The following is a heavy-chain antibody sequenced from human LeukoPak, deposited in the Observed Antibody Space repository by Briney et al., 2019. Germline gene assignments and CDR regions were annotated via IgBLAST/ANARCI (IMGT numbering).Heavy chain of an antibody. J-gene: IGHJ4*02. CDR1: GFTFSSYA. D-gene: IGHD5-24*01. Sequence: GGSLRLSCAASGFTFSSYAMHWVRQAPGKGLEWVAVISYDGSNKYCADSVKGRFTISRDNSKNTLYLQMNSLRAEDTAVYYCARDMKWVWRRPGGYNLDWGQGTLVTVSS. CDR2: ISYDGSNK. CDR3: ARDMKWVWRRPGGYNLD. V-gene: IGHV3-30-3*01.